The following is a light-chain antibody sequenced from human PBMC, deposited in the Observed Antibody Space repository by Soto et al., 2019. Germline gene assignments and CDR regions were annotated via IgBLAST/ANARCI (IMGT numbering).Light chain of an antibody. V-gene: IGKV4-1*01. J-gene: IGKJ2*01. CDR3: QQYYSNPQT. CDR1: RSLLYSSNSKNY. CDR2: WAS. Sequence: DIVMTQSPDSLAVSLGERATVNCKSSRSLLYSSNSKNYLAWYQQKPGQPPKLLIYWASTRESGVPDRFSCSGSGTDFTLTISSLQAEDVAIYYCQQYYSNPQTFGQGTKVEIK.